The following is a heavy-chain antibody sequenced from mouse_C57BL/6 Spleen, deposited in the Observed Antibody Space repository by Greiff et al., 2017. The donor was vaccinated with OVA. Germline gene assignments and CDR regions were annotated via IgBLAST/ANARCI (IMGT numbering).Heavy chain of an antibody. CDR1: GFTFSDYY. CDR2: ISNGGGST. CDR3: ARHNYSNWYFDV. D-gene: IGHD2-5*01. J-gene: IGHJ1*03. Sequence: EVNVVESGGGLVQPGGSLKLSCAASGFTFSDYYMYWVRQTPEKRLEWVAYISNGGGSTYYPDTVKGRFTISRDNAKNTLYLQMSRLKAEDTAMYYCARHNYSNWYFDVWGTGTTVTVSS. V-gene: IGHV5-12*01.